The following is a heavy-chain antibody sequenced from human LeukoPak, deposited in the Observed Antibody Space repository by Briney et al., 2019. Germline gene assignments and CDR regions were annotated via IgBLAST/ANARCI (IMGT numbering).Heavy chain of an antibody. V-gene: IGHV3-11*04. CDR1: GFTFSDYY. CDR3: ARETSTVTNYYYYYYMDV. CDR2: ISSSGSTI. J-gene: IGHJ6*03. Sequence: GGSLRLSCAASGFTFSDYYMSWIRQAPGKGLEGVSYISSSGSTIYYADSVKGRFTISRDNAKNSLYLQMNSLRAEDTAVYYCARETSTVTNYYYYYYMDVWGKGTTVTVSS. D-gene: IGHD4-17*01.